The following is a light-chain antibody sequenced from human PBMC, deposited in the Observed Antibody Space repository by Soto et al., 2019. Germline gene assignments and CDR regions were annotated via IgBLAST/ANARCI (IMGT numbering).Light chain of an antibody. J-gene: IGLJ1*01. CDR2: EVR. V-gene: IGLV2-14*01. Sequence: QSALTQPASVSGSPGQSITISCTGTSSDIGSYNYVAWYQQFPGKNPKLIIYEVRNRPSGFSFRFSGSKSVNTASLTISGLQAEDEADYYCISYRGRATSYVFATGTKLTVI. CDR3: ISYRGRATSYV. CDR1: SSDIGSYNY.